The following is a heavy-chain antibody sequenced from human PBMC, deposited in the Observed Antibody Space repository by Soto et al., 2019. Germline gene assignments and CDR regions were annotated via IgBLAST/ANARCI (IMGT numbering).Heavy chain of an antibody. CDR2: IIPIFGTA. V-gene: IGHV1-69*13. Sequence: GASVKVSCKASGGTFSSYAISWVRQAPGQGLEWMGGIIPIFGTANYAQKFQGRVTITADESTSTAYMELSSLRSEDTAVYYCASGRVWRATTWFDPWGQGTLVTVSS. J-gene: IGHJ5*02. CDR1: GGTFSSYA. D-gene: IGHD1-26*01. CDR3: ASGRVWRATTWFDP.